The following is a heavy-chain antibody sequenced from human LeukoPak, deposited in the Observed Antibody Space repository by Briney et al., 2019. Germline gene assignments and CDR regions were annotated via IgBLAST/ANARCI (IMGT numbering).Heavy chain of an antibody. CDR3: AKGGEEDYYGSSDYVY. Sequence: ASVKVSCKASGYTFTSYYMHWVRQAPGQGLEWMGIINPSGGSTSYAQKFQGRVTMTRDMSTSTVYMELSSLRSEDTAVYYCAKGGEEDYYGSSDYVYWGQGTLVTVSS. CDR2: INPSGGST. D-gene: IGHD3-22*01. V-gene: IGHV1-46*01. CDR1: GYTFTSYY. J-gene: IGHJ4*02.